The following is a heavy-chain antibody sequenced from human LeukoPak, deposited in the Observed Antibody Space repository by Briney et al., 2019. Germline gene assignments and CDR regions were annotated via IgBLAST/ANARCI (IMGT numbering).Heavy chain of an antibody. CDR2: IYYSGST. J-gene: IGHJ4*02. D-gene: IGHD5-18*01. CDR1: GGSISGGGYY. CDR3: ARSLSMGTDFDY. Sequence: SQTLSLTCTVSGGSISGGGYYWSWIRQHPGKGLEWIGYIYYSGSTYYNPSLKSRVTISVGTSKNQFSLKLSSVTAADTAVYYCARSLSMGTDFDYWGQGTLVTVSS. V-gene: IGHV4-31*03.